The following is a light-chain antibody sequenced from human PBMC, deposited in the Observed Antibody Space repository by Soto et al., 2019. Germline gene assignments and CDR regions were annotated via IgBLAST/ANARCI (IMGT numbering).Light chain of an antibody. J-gene: IGKJ1*01. CDR1: QTIGGW. Sequence: DIQMTQSPSTLSASVGDRVTITCRASQTIGGWLAWYQQKPGKAPKLLIYKATSLETGVPSRFSGSGSGTEVTLTISSRQPDDFAAYYYQHYDNNFRPRTFGQGTKVDIK. V-gene: IGKV1-5*03. CDR3: QHYDNNFRPRT. CDR2: KAT.